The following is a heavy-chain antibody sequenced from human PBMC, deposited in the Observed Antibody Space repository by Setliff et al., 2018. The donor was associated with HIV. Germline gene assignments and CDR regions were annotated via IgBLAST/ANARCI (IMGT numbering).Heavy chain of an antibody. Sequence: PSETLSLTCSVSGASISAYHWSWVRQPPEKGLEWIGYIYNSWNTNYNPSLESRVTMSIDTSKNQISLNLRSVTAADTAVYHCARHSGAWNPYWFFDLWCRGSLVTVSS. J-gene: IGHJ2*01. CDR2: IYNSWNT. V-gene: IGHV4-59*08. CDR3: ARHSGAWNPYWFFDL. CDR1: GASISAYH. D-gene: IGHD2-21*02.